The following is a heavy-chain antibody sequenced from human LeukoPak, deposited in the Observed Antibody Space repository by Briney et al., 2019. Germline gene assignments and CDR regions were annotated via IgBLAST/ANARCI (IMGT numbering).Heavy chain of an antibody. J-gene: IGHJ4*02. D-gene: IGHD3-10*01. CDR1: GGSISSSSYY. Sequence: PSETLSLTCTVSGGSISSSSYYWGWIRQPPGKGLEWIGSIYYNGSTYYNPSLKSRVTISVDTSKNQFSLKLRSVTAADTAVYYCARALGYGSGSYYKITHFDYWGQGTLVTVSS. CDR3: ARALGYGSGSYYKITHFDY. CDR2: IYYNGST. V-gene: IGHV4-39*07.